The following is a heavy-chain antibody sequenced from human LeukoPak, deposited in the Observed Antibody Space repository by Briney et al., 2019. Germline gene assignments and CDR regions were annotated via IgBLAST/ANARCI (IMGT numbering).Heavy chain of an antibody. CDR1: GYTLTELS. V-gene: IGHV1-24*01. CDR3: ATPSRGYSYARYYYYGMDV. D-gene: IGHD5-18*01. J-gene: IGHJ6*02. CDR2: FDPEDGET. Sequence: ASVKVSCKVSGYTLTELSMHWVRQAPGKGLEWMGGFDPEDGETIYAQKFQGRVTMTEDTSTDTAYMELSSLRSEDTAVYYCATPSRGYSYARYYYYGMDVWGQGTTVTVSS.